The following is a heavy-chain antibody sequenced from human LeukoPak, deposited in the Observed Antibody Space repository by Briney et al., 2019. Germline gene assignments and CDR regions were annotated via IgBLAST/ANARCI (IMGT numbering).Heavy chain of an antibody. V-gene: IGHV4-59*01. CDR2: IYYSGST. J-gene: IGHJ4*02. CDR1: GGSISGYY. CDR3: AREEAWVIDY. Sequence: SETLSLTCTVSGGSISGYYWIWIRQPPGKGLEWIGYIYYSGSTNYNPSLKSRVTISVDTSKNQFSLKLNSVTAADTAVYYCAREEAWVIDYWGQGTLATVSS. D-gene: IGHD4-23*01.